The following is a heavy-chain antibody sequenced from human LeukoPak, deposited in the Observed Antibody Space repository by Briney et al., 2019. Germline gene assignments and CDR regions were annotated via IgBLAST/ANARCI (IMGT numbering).Heavy chain of an antibody. Sequence: SGTLSLTCAVSGGSISSSNWWSWVRQPPGKGLEWIGEIYHSGSTNYNPSLKSRVTISVDTSKNQFSLKLSSVTAADTAVYYCARVGPIWSGYYDYYYYGMDVWGQGTTVTVSS. D-gene: IGHD3-3*01. J-gene: IGHJ6*02. CDR3: ARVGPIWSGYYDYYYYGMDV. V-gene: IGHV4-4*02. CDR1: GGSISSSNW. CDR2: IYHSGST.